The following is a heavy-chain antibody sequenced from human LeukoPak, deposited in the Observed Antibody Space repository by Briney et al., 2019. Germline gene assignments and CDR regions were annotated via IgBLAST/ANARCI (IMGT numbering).Heavy chain of an antibody. J-gene: IGHJ6*02. Sequence: ASVKVSCKASGYTFTSYGISWVRQAPGQGLEWMGWISAYNGNTNYAQKLQGRVTMTTDTSTSTAYMELRSLRSDDTAVYYCARDSMPPGITIFGVVILHYYYYGMDVWGQGTTVTVSS. CDR1: GYTFTSYG. CDR3: ARDSMPPGITIFGVVILHYYYYGMDV. D-gene: IGHD3-3*01. CDR2: ISAYNGNT. V-gene: IGHV1-18*01.